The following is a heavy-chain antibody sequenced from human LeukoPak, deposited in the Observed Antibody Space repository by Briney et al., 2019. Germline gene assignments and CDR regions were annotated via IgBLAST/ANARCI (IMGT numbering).Heavy chain of an antibody. CDR3: ARPEPNGSSGLQH. CDR2: IYYSGST. Sequence: PSGTLSLTCTVSGGSISSSHYYWGWIRQPPGKGLEWIGSIYYSGSTYYNPSLKSRVTISVDTSKNHFSLKLSSVTAADTAVFYCARPEPNGSSGLQHWGQGTLVTVSS. CDR1: GGSISSSHYY. J-gene: IGHJ1*01. D-gene: IGHD1-26*01. V-gene: IGHV4-39*02.